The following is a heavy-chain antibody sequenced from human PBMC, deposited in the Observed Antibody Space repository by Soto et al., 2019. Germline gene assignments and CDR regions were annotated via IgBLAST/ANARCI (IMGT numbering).Heavy chain of an antibody. CDR1: GGSISSSSYY. V-gene: IGHV4-39*01. J-gene: IGHJ5*02. CDR2: IYYSGST. D-gene: IGHD3-3*01. Sequence: PSETLSLTCTVSGGSISSSSYYWGWIRQPPGKGLEWIGSIYYSGSTYYNPSLKSRVTISVDTSKNQFSLKLSSVTAADTAVYYCARGWALRFLECLVWFDPWGQGTLVTVSS. CDR3: ARGWALRFLECLVWFDP.